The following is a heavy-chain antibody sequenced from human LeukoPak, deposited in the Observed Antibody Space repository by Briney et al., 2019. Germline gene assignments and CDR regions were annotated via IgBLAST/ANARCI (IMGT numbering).Heavy chain of an antibody. CDR2: ISSSGSTI. CDR3: ARGGDIVVVVAAEFDAFDI. Sequence: GGSLRLSCAASGFTFSSYEMNWVRQAPGKGLEWVSYISSSGSTIYYADSVKGRFTISRDNAKNSLYLQMNSLRAEDTGVYYCARGGDIVVVVAAEFDAFDIWGQGTMVTVSS. V-gene: IGHV3-48*03. CDR1: GFTFSSYE. J-gene: IGHJ3*02. D-gene: IGHD2-15*01.